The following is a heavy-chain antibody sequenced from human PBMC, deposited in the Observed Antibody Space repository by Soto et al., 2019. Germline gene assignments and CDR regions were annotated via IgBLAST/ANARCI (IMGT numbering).Heavy chain of an antibody. CDR3: ARVSRGITMVRGRGWLNWFDP. D-gene: IGHD3-10*01. Sequence: GGSLRLSCAASGFTFSDYYMSWIRQAPGKGLEWVSYISSSGSTIYYADSVKGRFTISRDNAKNSLYLQMNSLRAEDTAVYYCARVSRGITMVRGRGWLNWFDPWGQGTLVTVSS. V-gene: IGHV3-11*01. J-gene: IGHJ5*02. CDR2: ISSSGSTI. CDR1: GFTFSDYY.